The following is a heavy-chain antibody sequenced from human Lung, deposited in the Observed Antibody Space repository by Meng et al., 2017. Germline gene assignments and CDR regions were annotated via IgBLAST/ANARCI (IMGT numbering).Heavy chain of an antibody. J-gene: IGHJ4*02. Sequence: QVHLVQSGPEVKKHGASVKVSCKASGYTFTTYGISWLRQAPGQGLEWMGWIDPGNGNRDFAEKFQDRLTMSNDTSSSTVYMELTRLTSDDTAVYYCARDRQWLFDYWGQGALVTVSS. V-gene: IGHV1-18*01. D-gene: IGHD6-19*01. CDR2: IDPGNGNR. CDR3: ARDRQWLFDY. CDR1: GYTFTTYG.